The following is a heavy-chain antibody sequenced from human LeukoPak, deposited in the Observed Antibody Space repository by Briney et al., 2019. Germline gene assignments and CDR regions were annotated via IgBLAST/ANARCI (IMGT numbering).Heavy chain of an antibody. D-gene: IGHD6-13*01. Sequence: SVKVSCTASRYTFTTSDINCVRQATGQGHERMGCINPKRGKPGSAQKFQGRLTMTKNTSTSTAYMEVSGLKFEDWAIYYCARGRPGPAGAGTYDFWGQGTLITVSS. J-gene: IGHJ4*02. CDR1: RYTFTTSD. CDR2: INPKRGKP. V-gene: IGHV1-8*01. CDR3: ARGRPGPAGAGTYDF.